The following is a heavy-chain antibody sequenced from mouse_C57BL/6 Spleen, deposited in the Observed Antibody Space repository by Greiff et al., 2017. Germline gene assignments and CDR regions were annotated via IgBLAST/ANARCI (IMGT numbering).Heavy chain of an antibody. CDR3: ARRYYGSLSFAY. V-gene: IGHV1-50*01. CDR1: GYTFTSYW. D-gene: IGHD1-1*01. J-gene: IGHJ3*01. CDR2: IDPSDSYT. Sequence: QVQLQQSGAELVKPGASVKLSCKASGYTFTSYWMQWVKQRPGQGLEWIGEIDPSDSYTNYNQKFKGKATLTVDTSSSTAYMQLSSLTSEDSAVYYCARRYYGSLSFAYWGQGTLVTVSA.